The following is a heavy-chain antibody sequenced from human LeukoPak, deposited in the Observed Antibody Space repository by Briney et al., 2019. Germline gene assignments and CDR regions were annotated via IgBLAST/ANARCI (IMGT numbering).Heavy chain of an antibody. CDR1: GGSIPSYY. Sequence: PSETLSLTCAISGGSIPSYYLSWIRQTPGKGLEWIGYLLYSGSTNYNPSLKSRVTMSIDTSKNQFSLKLRSVTAADTAVYDCARGAYSNYLSVGYWGQGILVTVSS. V-gene: IGHV4-59*01. D-gene: IGHD4-11*01. CDR3: ARGAYSNYLSVGY. CDR2: LLYSGST. J-gene: IGHJ4*02.